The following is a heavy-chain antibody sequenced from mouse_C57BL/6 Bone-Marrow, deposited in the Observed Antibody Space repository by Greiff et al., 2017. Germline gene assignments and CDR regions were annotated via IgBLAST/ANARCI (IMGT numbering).Heavy chain of an antibody. J-gene: IGHJ2*01. CDR1: GYTFTDYY. CDR3: ARSYSNYPYYFDY. Sequence: EVQLQQSGPELVKPGASVKISCKASGYTFTDYYMNWVKQSHGKSLEWIGDLNPNNGGTSYNQKFKGKATLTVDKSSSTAYMELRSLTSEDSAVYYCARSYSNYPYYFDYWGQGTTLTVSS. D-gene: IGHD2-5*01. CDR2: LNPNNGGT. V-gene: IGHV1-26*01.